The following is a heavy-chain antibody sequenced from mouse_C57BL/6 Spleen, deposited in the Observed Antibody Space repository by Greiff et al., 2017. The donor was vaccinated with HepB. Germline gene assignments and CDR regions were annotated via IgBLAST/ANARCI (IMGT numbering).Heavy chain of an antibody. CDR3: ARRGWYFDY. CDR2: ISYDGSN. V-gene: IGHV3-6*01. Sequence: EVKLQESGPGLVKPSQSLSLTCSVTGYSITSGYYWNWIRQFPGNKLEWMGYISYDGSNNYNPSLKNRIPITRDTSKNQFFLKLNSVTTEDTATYYCARRGWYFDYWGQGTTLTVSS. D-gene: IGHD3-3*01. CDR1: GYSITSGYY. J-gene: IGHJ2*01.